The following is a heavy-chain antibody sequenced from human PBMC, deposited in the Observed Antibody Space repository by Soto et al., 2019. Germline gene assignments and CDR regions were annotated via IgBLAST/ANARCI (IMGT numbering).Heavy chain of an antibody. Sequence: GGSLRLSCAASGFTFSSYAMSWVRQAPGKGLEWVSAISGSGGSTYYADSVKGRFTISRDNSKNTLYLQMNSLRAEDTAVYYCAKKESLRFLEWLLGSWFDPCGQGTLVTVSS. CDR2: ISGSGGST. V-gene: IGHV3-23*01. D-gene: IGHD3-3*01. CDR1: GFTFSSYA. J-gene: IGHJ5*02. CDR3: AKKESLRFLEWLLGSWFDP.